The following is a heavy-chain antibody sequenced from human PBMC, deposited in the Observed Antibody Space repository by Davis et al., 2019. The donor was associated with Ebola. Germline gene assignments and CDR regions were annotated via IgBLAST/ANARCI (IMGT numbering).Heavy chain of an antibody. D-gene: IGHD6-6*01. Sequence: ASVKVSCKASGYTFTGYYMHWVRQAPGQGLEWMGRINPNSGGTNYAQKFQGRVTMTRDTSISTAYMELSRLRSDDTAVYYCATTSSSSHAFDIWGQGTMVIVSS. V-gene: IGHV1-2*06. J-gene: IGHJ3*02. CDR3: ATTSSSSHAFDI. CDR1: GYTFTGYY. CDR2: INPNSGGT.